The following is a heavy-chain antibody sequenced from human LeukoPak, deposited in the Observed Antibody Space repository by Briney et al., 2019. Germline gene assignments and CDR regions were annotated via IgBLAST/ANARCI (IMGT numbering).Heavy chain of an antibody. CDR2: ISSSSSYI. CDR1: GFTFSSYS. Sequence: GGSLRLSCAASGFTFSSYSMNWVRQAPGKGLEWVSSISSSSSYIYYADSVKGRFTISRDNAKNSLYLQMNSLRAEDTAVYYCARVSIVGATDAPDYWGQGTLVTVSS. J-gene: IGHJ4*02. CDR3: ARVSIVGATDAPDY. D-gene: IGHD1-26*01. V-gene: IGHV3-21*01.